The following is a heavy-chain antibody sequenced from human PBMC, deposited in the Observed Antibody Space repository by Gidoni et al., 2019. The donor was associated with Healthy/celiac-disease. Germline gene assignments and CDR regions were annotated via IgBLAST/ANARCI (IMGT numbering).Heavy chain of an antibody. CDR3: ARDASRPLARGVIRGDWFDP. V-gene: IGHV3-21*01. CDR1: GFTFSSYS. CDR2: ISSSSSYI. J-gene: IGHJ5*02. Sequence: EVQLVESGGGLVKPGGSLRLACAASGFTFSSYSMNWVRQAPGKGLEWVSSISSSSSYIYYADSVKGRFTISRDNAKNSLYLQMNSLRAEDTAVYYCARDASRPLARGVIRGDWFDPWGQGTLVTVSS. D-gene: IGHD3-10*01.